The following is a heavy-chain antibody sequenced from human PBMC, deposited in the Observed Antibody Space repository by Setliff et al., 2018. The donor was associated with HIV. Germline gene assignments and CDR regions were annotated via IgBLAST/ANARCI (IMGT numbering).Heavy chain of an antibody. D-gene: IGHD6-6*01. CDR1: GYTFTGYY. J-gene: IGHJ4*02. V-gene: IGHV1-2*02. Sequence: ASVKVSCKASGYTFTGYYLHWVRQAPGQGPEWMGWINPNSGGTNYAQKFQGRVTMTRATSISTAYMELSGLRSDDAAVYYCAREATVAARLGFDYWGQGALVTVSS. CDR3: AREATVAARLGFDY. CDR2: INPNSGGT.